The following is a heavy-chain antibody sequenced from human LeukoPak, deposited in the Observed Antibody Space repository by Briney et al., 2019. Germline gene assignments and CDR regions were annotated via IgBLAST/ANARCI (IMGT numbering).Heavy chain of an antibody. D-gene: IGHD2-21*02. V-gene: IGHV3-53*01. Sequence: GGSLRLSCVVSDFTFTSAWMSWVRQAPGKGLEWVSVIYSGGSTYYADSVKGRFTISRDNSKNTLYLQMSSLRAEDTAVYYCARDLYCGGDCFPYYYYGMDVWGQGTTVTVSS. J-gene: IGHJ6*02. CDR1: DFTFTSAW. CDR3: ARDLYCGGDCFPYYYYGMDV. CDR2: IYSGGST.